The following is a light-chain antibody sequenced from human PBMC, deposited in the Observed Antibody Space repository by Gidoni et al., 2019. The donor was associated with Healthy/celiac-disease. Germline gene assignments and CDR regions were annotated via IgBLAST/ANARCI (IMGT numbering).Light chain of an antibody. CDR1: SLRSYY. Sequence: SSELTQEPAVSVALGQTVRITCQGDSLRSYYASWYQQKPRQAPILVIYGKNNRPSGIPDRFSGSGSGNTASLAITGAQAEDEADYYCNSRDSSGNHVVFGGGTKLTVL. CDR3: NSRDSSGNHVV. CDR2: GKN. J-gene: IGLJ2*01. V-gene: IGLV3-19*01.